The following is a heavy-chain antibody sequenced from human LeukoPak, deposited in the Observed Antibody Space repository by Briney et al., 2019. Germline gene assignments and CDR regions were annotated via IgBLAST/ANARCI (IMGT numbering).Heavy chain of an antibody. V-gene: IGHV1-69*05. J-gene: IGHJ3*02. CDR2: IIPIFGTA. CDR3: ARRMGDAFVI. Sequence: SVKVSCKASGGTFSSYAISWVRQAPGQGLEWMGGIIPIFGTANYAQKFQGRVTITTDESTSTAYMELSRLRSEDTAVYYCARRMGDAFVIWGQGTMVTVSS. CDR1: GGTFSSYA.